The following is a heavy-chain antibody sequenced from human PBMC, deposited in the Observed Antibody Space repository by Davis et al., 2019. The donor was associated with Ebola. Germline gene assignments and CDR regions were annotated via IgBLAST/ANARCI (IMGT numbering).Heavy chain of an antibody. D-gene: IGHD3-10*01. Sequence: PGGSLRLSCAASGFTFSSYGMHWVRQAPGKGLEWVAVIWYDGSNKYYADSVKGRFTISRDNSKNTLYLQMNSLRAEDTAVYYCAREEWALWFGEPYYYYGMDVWGQGTTVTVSS. CDR3: AREEWALWFGEPYYYYGMDV. CDR2: IWYDGSNK. V-gene: IGHV3-33*01. J-gene: IGHJ6*02. CDR1: GFTFSSYG.